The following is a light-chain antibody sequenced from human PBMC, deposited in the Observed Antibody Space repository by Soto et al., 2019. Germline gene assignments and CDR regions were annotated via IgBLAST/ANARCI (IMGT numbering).Light chain of an antibody. CDR2: WGS. Sequence: DIVMTQSPLSLPVTPGEPASISCKSSQSLLHRNGYNYLDWYLQKPGQSPQLLIYWGSNRASGVPDRFSGSGSGTDFTLKISRVEAEDVGVYYCMQALRAPQTFGQGTKVEIE. CDR1: QSLLHRNGYNY. CDR3: MQALRAPQT. J-gene: IGKJ1*01. V-gene: IGKV2-28*01.